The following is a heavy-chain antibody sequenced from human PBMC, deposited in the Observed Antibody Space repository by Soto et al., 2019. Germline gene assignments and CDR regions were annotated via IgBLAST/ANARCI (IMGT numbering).Heavy chain of an antibody. V-gene: IGHV1-18*01. CDR3: ARDLRRYCSNGVCDGMDV. J-gene: IGHJ6*02. CDR2: ISAYNGNI. CDR1: GYNFANYG. D-gene: IGHD2-8*01. Sequence: ASVKVSCKAPGYNFANYGITWVRQAPGQGLEWMGWISAYNGNINYAQRVRGRVTLTTDTSATTAYMELRSLRSDDTAVYYCARDLRRYCSNGVCDGMDVWGQGTTVTV.